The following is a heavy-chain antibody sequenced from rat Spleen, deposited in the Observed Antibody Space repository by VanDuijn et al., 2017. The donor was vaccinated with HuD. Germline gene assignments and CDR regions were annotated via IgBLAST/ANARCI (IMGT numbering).Heavy chain of an antibody. Sequence: EVQLVKSGGGLVQPGNSLKLSCAASGFTFSDYAMAWVRQAPGKGLEWVATISTSGSRTYYPDSVKGRFTISRDNAKSTLYLQMNSLRSEDTATYYCTRARGYNNYWYFDFWGPGTMVTVSS. CDR1: GFTFSDYA. J-gene: IGHJ1*01. CDR2: ISTSGSRT. V-gene: IGHV5S23*01. CDR3: TRARGYNNYWYFDF. D-gene: IGHD1-4*01.